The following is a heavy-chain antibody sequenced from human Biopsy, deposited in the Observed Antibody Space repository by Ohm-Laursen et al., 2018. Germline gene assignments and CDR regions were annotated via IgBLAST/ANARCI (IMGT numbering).Heavy chain of an antibody. CDR3: SREQHYYSA. D-gene: IGHD2-21*02. CDR2: VNPKKGDT. Sequence: ASVKVSCKTTGYTFTDDQIHWVREAPGQGLEWMGLVNPKKGDTRYAQKFQGRVTMTSDVSVATAHMELTGLTSDDTAVYFCSREQHYYSAWGQGTLVTVSS. V-gene: IGHV1-2*06. J-gene: IGHJ5*02. CDR1: GYTFTDDQ.